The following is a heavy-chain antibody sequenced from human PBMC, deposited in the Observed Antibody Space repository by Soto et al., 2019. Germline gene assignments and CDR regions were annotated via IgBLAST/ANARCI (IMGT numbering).Heavy chain of an antibody. V-gene: IGHV4-39*01. Sequence: SETLSLTCSVSSGSISSGSHYWGWIRQPPGKGLEWIGSLYCSGSSYYNPSLKSRVTISVDTSKNQFSLKLSSVTAADTAVYYCARTRVLGSCSSASCHVTDSDYWGKGTLVTVSS. J-gene: IGHJ4*02. CDR1: SGSISSGSHY. D-gene: IGHD2-2*01. CDR2: LYCSGSS. CDR3: ARTRVLGSCSSASCHVTDSDY.